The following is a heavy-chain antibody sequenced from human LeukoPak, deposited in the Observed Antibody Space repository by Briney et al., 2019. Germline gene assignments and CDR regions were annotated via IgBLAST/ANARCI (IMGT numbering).Heavy chain of an antibody. CDR1: GFKFDDYD. D-gene: IGHD2-2*02. CDR3: ARDRCSSTSCYNTPNWFDP. Sequence: GGSLSLSCAASGFKFDDYDMSWVRQVPGKGLEWVSGINWNGGSRGYADSVKGRFTISRDNAKNSVYLQMNSLRSEDTAFYHCARDRCSSTSCYNTPNWFDPWGQGTLVTVSS. CDR2: INWNGGSR. J-gene: IGHJ5*02. V-gene: IGHV3-20*01.